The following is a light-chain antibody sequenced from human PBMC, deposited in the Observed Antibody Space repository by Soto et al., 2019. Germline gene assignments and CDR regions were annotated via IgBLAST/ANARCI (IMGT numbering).Light chain of an antibody. CDR2: GAS. CDR1: QSVSNN. J-gene: IGKJ5*01. Sequence: EILLTQSPATLSLSPGERATLPCRASQSVSNNLAWYQQKPGQAPRLLIYGASTRATGIPARFSGSGSGTEFTLTISSLQSEDFAVYYCQQYNKWPPITFGQGTRLEIK. V-gene: IGKV3D-15*01. CDR3: QQYNKWPPIT.